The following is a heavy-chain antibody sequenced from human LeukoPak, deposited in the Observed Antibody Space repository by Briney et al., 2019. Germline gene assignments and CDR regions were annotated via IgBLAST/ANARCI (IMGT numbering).Heavy chain of an antibody. CDR3: ARDRPYIVVVPAAKDYYYGMDV. CDR1: GYTFTSYG. J-gene: IGHJ6*02. CDR2: ISAYNGNT. V-gene: IGHV1-18*01. Sequence: ASVKVSCKASGYTFTSYGISWVRQAPGQGLEWMGWISAYNGNTNYAQKLQGRVTMTTDTSTSTAYMELRSLRFDDTAVYCCARDRPYIVVVPAAKDYYYGMDVWGQGTTVTVSS. D-gene: IGHD2-2*01.